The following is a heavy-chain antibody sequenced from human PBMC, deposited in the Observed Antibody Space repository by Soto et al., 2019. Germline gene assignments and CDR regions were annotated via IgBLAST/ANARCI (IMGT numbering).Heavy chain of an antibody. V-gene: IGHV3-23*01. D-gene: IGHD6-19*01. Sequence: PGGSLRLSCAASGFTFSSYAMRWVRQAPGKGLEWVSAISGSGGSTYYADSVKGRFTISRDNSKNTLYLQMNSLRAEDTAVYYCAKATGVAVADSMDVWGQGTTVTVSS. CDR3: AKATGVAVADSMDV. CDR2: ISGSGGST. J-gene: IGHJ6*02. CDR1: GFTFSSYA.